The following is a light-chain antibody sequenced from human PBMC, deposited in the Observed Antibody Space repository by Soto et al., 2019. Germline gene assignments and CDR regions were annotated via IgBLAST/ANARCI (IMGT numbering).Light chain of an antibody. J-gene: IGKJ1*01. CDR2: KAS. V-gene: IGKV1-5*03. Sequence: DIQMTQSPSTLSASVGDRVTITCRASQSISSWLAWYQQKPGKAPKILIYKASILESGVPSRFSGSGSGTEFTLTISSLQPDDFATYYCQHYNLYPPWTFGQGTRVEIK. CDR1: QSISSW. CDR3: QHYNLYPPWT.